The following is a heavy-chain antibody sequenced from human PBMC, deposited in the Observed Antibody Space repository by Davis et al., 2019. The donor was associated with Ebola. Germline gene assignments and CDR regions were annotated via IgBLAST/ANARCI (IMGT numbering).Heavy chain of an antibody. CDR3: ARDEVVPTMKPGGMDV. CDR1: GFTFSSYA. J-gene: IGHJ6*02. CDR2: ISYDGSNK. Sequence: GGSLRLSCAASGFTFSSYAMHWVRQAPGKGLEWVAVISYDGSNKYYADSVKGRFTISRDNSKNTLYLQMNSLRAEDKAVYYCARDEVVPTMKPGGMDVWGQGTTVTVSS. D-gene: IGHD2-2*01. V-gene: IGHV3-30-3*01.